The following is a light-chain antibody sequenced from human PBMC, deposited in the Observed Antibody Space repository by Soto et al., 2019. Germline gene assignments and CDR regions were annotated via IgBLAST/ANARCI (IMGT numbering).Light chain of an antibody. CDR1: QTITGSY. V-gene: IGKV3-20*01. Sequence: EIVLTQSPGILSLSPGERATLSCRASQTITGSYLAWYQQKPGQAPRLLIYGASIRATGIPDRFSGSGSGTDFTLTISRLAHEDFAVYYCQQYGSSPRPFGQGTKVEIK. J-gene: IGKJ1*01. CDR2: GAS. CDR3: QQYGSSPRP.